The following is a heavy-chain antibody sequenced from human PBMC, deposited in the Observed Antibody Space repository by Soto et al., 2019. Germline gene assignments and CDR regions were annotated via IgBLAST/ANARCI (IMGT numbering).Heavy chain of an antibody. CDR3: AITYCRDNSCPRDFYC. Sequence: QVQVVQSGAEVKKPESSVKVSCKPSGGTFNTYTVNWVRLAPGHGLEWMGRFIPILDMANYAQKFQDRVTITADRSTFTAYMELNSLTSDDTAVYYCAITYCRDNSCPRDFYCWGPGTRVTVSS. CDR2: FIPILDMA. D-gene: IGHD2-21*01. J-gene: IGHJ4*02. V-gene: IGHV1-69*02. CDR1: GGTFNTYT.